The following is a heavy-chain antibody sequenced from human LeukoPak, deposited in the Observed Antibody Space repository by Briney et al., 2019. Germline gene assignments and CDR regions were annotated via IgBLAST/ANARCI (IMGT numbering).Heavy chain of an antibody. J-gene: IGHJ3*02. V-gene: IGHV3-66*01. CDR2: IYGGGTT. CDR1: GFTVTSNY. Sequence: PGGSLRLSCAASGFTVTSNYMNWVRLAPGKGLEWVSVIYGGGTTYYADSVKGRFTISRDNSKNTLYLQMNNLRAEDTAVYYCATGRIQPSALDIWGQGTMVAVSS. D-gene: IGHD2-15*01. CDR3: ATGRIQPSALDI.